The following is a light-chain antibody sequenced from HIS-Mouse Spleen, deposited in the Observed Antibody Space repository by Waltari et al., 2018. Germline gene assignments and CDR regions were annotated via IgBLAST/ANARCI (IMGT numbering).Light chain of an antibody. CDR1: SSDVGSYNL. Sequence: QSALTQPASVSGSPGQSITISCTGTSSDVGSYNLVSWYQQHPGKAPNLMIYEGRKRPSGVSNRFSCSKSGNTASLTISGLQAEDEADYYCCSYAGSSTFVVFGGGTKLTVL. J-gene: IGLJ2*01. V-gene: IGLV2-23*01. CDR2: EGR. CDR3: CSYAGSSTFVV.